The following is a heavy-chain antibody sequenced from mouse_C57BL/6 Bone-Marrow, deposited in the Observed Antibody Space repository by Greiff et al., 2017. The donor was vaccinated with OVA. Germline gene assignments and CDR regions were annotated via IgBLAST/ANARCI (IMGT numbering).Heavy chain of an antibody. V-gene: IGHV1-50*01. CDR1: GYTFTSYW. D-gene: IGHD1-1*01. CDR3: SREGSSYFDY. CDR2: IDPADGYT. J-gene: IGHJ2*01. Sequence: QVQLQQPGAELVKPGASVKLSCKASGYTFTSYWMQWVKQRPGQGLEWIGEIDPADGYTKYNQKFKGKATLTVDTSSSTAYMQLSSLTSEDSAVYYCSREGSSYFDYWGQGTTLTVSS.